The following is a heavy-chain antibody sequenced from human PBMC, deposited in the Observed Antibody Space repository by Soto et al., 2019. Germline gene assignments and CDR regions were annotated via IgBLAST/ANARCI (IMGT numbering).Heavy chain of an antibody. CDR3: ERSLVAVRGGCGLDV. D-gene: IGHD3-16*01. J-gene: IGHJ6*02. Sequence: QVQLQESGPGLVKPSGTLSLTCAVSGDSISGTNWWSWVRQSPGKGLEWIGEISHSGPNNYNPSLTCRFTISADTSQNQVSMKLTSVTAADMAVYYCERSLVAVRGGCGLDVWGQGPTVTVAS. CDR2: ISHSGPN. V-gene: IGHV4-4*02. CDR1: GDSISGTNW.